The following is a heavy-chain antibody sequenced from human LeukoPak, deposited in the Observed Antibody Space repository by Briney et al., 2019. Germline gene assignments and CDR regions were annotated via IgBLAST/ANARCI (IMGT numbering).Heavy chain of an antibody. Sequence: GGSLRLSCAASGFTFSSYAMSWVRQAPGKGLEWVSAISGSGGSTYYADSVKGRFTISRDNSKNTLYLQMNSLRAEDTAVYYCAKMDGVGYCSSTSCYRVPRWFDPWGQGTLVTVPS. J-gene: IGHJ5*02. CDR3: AKMDGVGYCSSTSCYRVPRWFDP. D-gene: IGHD2-2*01. CDR1: GFTFSSYA. V-gene: IGHV3-23*01. CDR2: ISGSGGST.